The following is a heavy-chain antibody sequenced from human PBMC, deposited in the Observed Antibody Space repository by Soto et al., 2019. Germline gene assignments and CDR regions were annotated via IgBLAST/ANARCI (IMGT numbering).Heavy chain of an antibody. D-gene: IGHD6-13*01. J-gene: IGHJ5*01. Sequence: SETLSLTCTVSGAFISGYYWSWIRQPAGKGLEWIGRIYTSGSTKYSPSLKSRATMSVDTSKEQFSLKLNSVTAADTAVYYCARESTVAGTDNWFDSWGQGTLVTVSS. CDR3: ARESTVAGTDNWFDS. V-gene: IGHV4-4*07. CDR1: GAFISGYY. CDR2: IYTSGST.